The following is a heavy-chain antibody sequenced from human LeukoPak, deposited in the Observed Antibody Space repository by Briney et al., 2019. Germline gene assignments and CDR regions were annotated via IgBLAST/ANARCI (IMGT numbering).Heavy chain of an antibody. CDR2: MNPNSGNT. CDR1: GYTFTSYD. CDR3: ARGTYYYGSGKVQYGMDV. J-gene: IGHJ6*02. Sequence: GASVKVSCKASGYTFTSYDINWVRQATGQGLEWMGWMNPNSGNTGYAQKFRGRVTMTRNTSISTAYMELSSLRSEDTAVYYCARGTYYYGSGKVQYGMDVWGQGTTVTVSS. D-gene: IGHD3-10*01. V-gene: IGHV1-8*01.